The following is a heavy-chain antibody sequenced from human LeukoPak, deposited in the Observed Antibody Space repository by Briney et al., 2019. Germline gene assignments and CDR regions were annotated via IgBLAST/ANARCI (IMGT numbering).Heavy chain of an antibody. J-gene: IGHJ4*02. CDR1: GFTFGSYA. CDR2: ISGSGDST. V-gene: IGHV3-23*01. Sequence: GGSLRLSCAASGFTFGSYAMSWVRQAPGKGLEWVSAISGSGDSTYYADSVKGRFTISRDNSKNTLYLQMDSLRAEDTAVYYCAKGSGSYYLLFDYWGQGTLVSVSS. CDR3: AKGSGSYYLLFDY. D-gene: IGHD3-10*01.